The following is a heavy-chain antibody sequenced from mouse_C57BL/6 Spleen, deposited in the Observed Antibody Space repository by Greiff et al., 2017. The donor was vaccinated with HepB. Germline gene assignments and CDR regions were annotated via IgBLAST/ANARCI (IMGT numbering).Heavy chain of an antibody. Sequence: EVKLMESGGGLVKPGGSLKLSCAASGFTFSDYGMHWVRQAPEKGLEWVAYISSGSSTIYYADTVKGRFTISRDNAKNTLFLQMTSLRSEDTAMYYCANDYLYYYAMDYWGQGTSVTVSS. CDR1: GFTFSDYG. D-gene: IGHD2-4*01. CDR2: ISSGSSTI. J-gene: IGHJ4*01. CDR3: ANDYLYYYAMDY. V-gene: IGHV5-17*01.